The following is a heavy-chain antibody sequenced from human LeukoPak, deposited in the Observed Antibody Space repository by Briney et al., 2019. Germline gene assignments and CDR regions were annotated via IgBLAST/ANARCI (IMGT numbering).Heavy chain of an antibody. Sequence: SETLSLTCTASGVSFSSSNYCWGWLRPPPGKGLVWHVSIYYSGSTYYNPSLKGRVTISVDPSKNQFSLELSSVTAADTAVYYCARDNRAFSSSVPLYDYGMDVWGQGTTVTVSS. CDR3: ARDNRAFSSSVPLYDYGMDV. J-gene: IGHJ6*02. V-gene: IGHV4-39*07. D-gene: IGHD6-13*01. CDR1: GVSFSSSNYC. CDR2: IYYSGST.